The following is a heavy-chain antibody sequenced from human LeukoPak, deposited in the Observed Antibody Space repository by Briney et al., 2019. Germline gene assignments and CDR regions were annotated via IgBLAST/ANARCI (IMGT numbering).Heavy chain of an antibody. D-gene: IGHD4-17*01. V-gene: IGHV4-59*01. J-gene: IGHJ4*02. Sequence: SETLSLTCTVSGGSISSYYWSWIRQPPGKGLEWIGYIYYSGSTNYNPSLKSRVTISVDTSKNQFSLKLSSVTAADTAVYYCEMGYGDYGDYWGQGTLVTVSS. CDR3: EMGYGDYGDY. CDR1: GGSISSYY. CDR2: IYYSGST.